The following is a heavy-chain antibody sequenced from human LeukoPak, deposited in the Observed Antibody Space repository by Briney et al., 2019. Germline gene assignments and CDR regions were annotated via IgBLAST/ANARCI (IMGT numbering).Heavy chain of an antibody. CDR1: RFTFSNYA. CDR2: ISYDGSNK. CDR3: ARSYTNYYDSSGYYYNYGMDV. V-gene: IGHV3-30-3*01. Sequence: GGSLRLSCAASRFTFSNYAMHWVRQAPCKGLEGVAVISYDGSNKYYADSVKGRFTISRDNSRNTVYMEMNSLRAEDTAVYYCARSYTNYYDSSGYYYNYGMDVWGQGTTVTVSS. D-gene: IGHD3-22*01. J-gene: IGHJ6*02.